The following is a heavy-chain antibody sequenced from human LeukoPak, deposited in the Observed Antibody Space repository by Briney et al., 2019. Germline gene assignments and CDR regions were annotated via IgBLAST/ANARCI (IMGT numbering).Heavy chain of an antibody. Sequence: SETLSLTCTVSGYSISSGYYWGWIRQPPGKGLEWIGSIYHSGSTYYNPSLKSRVTISVDTSKNQFSLKLSSVTAADTAVYYCARVEMATILFDYWGQGTLVTVSS. CDR3: ARVEMATILFDY. CDR2: IYHSGST. V-gene: IGHV4-38-2*02. J-gene: IGHJ4*02. CDR1: GYSISSGYY. D-gene: IGHD5-24*01.